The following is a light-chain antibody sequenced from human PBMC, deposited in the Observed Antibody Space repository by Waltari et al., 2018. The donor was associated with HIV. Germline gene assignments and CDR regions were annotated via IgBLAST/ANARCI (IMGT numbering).Light chain of an antibody. V-gene: IGLV1-40*01. CDR2: GNS. Sequence: SVLAQPPSVSGAPGQRVTLSCTGRRAPIREDNHVYWYQTLPGAAPKLLHYGNSNRPSGVPNRFSGSKSDTSASLAITGLQAEDEADYYCQSYDRSLSAWVFGGGTKLTVL. CDR1: RAPIREDNH. CDR3: QSYDRSLSAWV. J-gene: IGLJ3*02.